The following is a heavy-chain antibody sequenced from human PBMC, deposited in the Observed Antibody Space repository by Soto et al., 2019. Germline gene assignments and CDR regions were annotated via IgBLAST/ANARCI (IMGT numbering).Heavy chain of an antibody. J-gene: IGHJ4*02. D-gene: IGHD3-10*01. CDR3: ARGSLPSY. Sequence: QVQLVESGGGVVQPGRSLRLSCAASGFTFSSYAMHWVRQAPGKGLEWVAVISYDGNNKYYADSVKGRFTISRDNSKNTLYLQMNSLRAEDTAVYYCARGSLPSYWGQGTLVTVSS. CDR2: ISYDGNNK. V-gene: IGHV3-30-3*01. CDR1: GFTFSSYA.